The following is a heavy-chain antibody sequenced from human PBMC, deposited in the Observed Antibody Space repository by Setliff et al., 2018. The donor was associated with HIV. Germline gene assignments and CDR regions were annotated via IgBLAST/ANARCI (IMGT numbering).Heavy chain of an antibody. Sequence: KPSETLSLTCTISGGSISSYYWSWIRQPPGKGLEWIGYIYYSGSTNYNPSLKSRVTISVDTSKNQFSLKLSSVTAADTAVYYCARNPCSGGSCPDAFDIWGQGTMVTV. J-gene: IGHJ3*02. CDR3: ARNPCSGGSCPDAFDI. V-gene: IGHV4-59*01. CDR1: GGSISSYY. CDR2: IYYSGST. D-gene: IGHD2-15*01.